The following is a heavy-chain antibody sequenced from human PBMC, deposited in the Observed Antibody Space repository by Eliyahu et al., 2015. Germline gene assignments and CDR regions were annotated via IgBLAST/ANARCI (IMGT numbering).Heavy chain of an antibody. D-gene: IGHD2-21*01. CDR3: ARDQLLAPDCFNA. CDR1: GYTSTNNY. J-gene: IGHJ3*01. CDR2: INPSDGRT. V-gene: IGHV1-46*01. Sequence: QXQLVQSGTEVKKPGASXTVSXXXXGYTSTNNYMHXVRQAPGQGLEWMGMINPSDGRTTYAQNFQGRVSMTRDTSTSTVYMEVNSLRSEDTAVYYCARDQLLAPDCFNAWGQGTMVFVSS.